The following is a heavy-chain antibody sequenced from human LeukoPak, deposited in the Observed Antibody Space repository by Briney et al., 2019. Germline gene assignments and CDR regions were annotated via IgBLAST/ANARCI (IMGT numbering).Heavy chain of an antibody. CDR1: GFTLDAFA. V-gene: IGHV3-43*02. J-gene: IGHJ6*02. D-gene: IGHD1-26*01. Sequence: GGSLRLSCAASGFTLDAFAMRWVRHAPGKGLEWVSLIDKDGRKTYYADSVKGRFTISRDNSKNSLYLQMNSLRTEDTALYYCATWAFYHSLDVWGRGATVTVSS. CDR2: IDKDGRKT. CDR3: ATWAFYHSLDV.